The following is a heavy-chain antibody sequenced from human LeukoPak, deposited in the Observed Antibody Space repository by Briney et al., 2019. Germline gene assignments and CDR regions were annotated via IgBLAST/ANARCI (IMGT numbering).Heavy chain of an antibody. CDR2: IGSDNKP. Sequence: GGSLRLSCAASGFTFCTYCMHCVRQAPGKGLEWVSSIGSDNKPHYSESVKGRFAISRDNSKSMLFLQLNSLRAEDTALYYCARYLHYYVAMELWGRGTTVTVSS. D-gene: IGHD3-10*02. J-gene: IGHJ6*02. V-gene: IGHV3-23*05. CDR1: GFTFCTYC. CDR3: ARYLHYYVAMEL.